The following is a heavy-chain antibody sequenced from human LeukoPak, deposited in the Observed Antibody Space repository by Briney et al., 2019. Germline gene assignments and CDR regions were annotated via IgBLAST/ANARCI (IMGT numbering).Heavy chain of an antibody. CDR3: ARAIPPPHCTTITCFKPFDY. Sequence: ASVKVSCKVSGYTLTELSMHWVRQAPGKGLEWMGGFDPEDGETIYAQKFQGRVTMTEDTSTDTAYMELSSLRSEDTAVYYCARAIPPPHCTTITCFKPFDYWGQGTLVTVSS. V-gene: IGHV1-24*01. J-gene: IGHJ4*02. D-gene: IGHD2-2*01. CDR1: GYTLTELS. CDR2: FDPEDGET.